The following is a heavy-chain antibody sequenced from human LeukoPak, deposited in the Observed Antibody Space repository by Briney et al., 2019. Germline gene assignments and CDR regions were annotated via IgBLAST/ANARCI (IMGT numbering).Heavy chain of an antibody. CDR2: TYYRSKWYN. CDR1: GASVSGNGVA. V-gene: IGHV6-1*01. Sequence: SQTLSLTCAISGASVSGNGVAWNWIRQSLSRGLEWLGRTYYRSKWYNDYAVSVKSRITISPDTSKNQFSLQLNSVTPEDTAVYYCSRGKDRAFDYWSQGTLVTVSS. CDR3: SRGKDRAFDY. D-gene: IGHD4-23*01. J-gene: IGHJ4*02.